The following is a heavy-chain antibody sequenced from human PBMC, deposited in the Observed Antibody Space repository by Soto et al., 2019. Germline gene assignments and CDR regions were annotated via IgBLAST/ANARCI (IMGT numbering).Heavy chain of an antibody. CDR3: ARTFYAAAGPGTLQYYYGMDV. CDR2: ISAYNGNT. J-gene: IGHJ6*02. CDR1: GYTFTSYG. V-gene: IGHV1-18*01. Sequence: QVQLVQSGAEVKKPGASVKVSCKASGYTFTSYGISWVRQAPGQGLEWMGWISAYNGNTNYAQKLQGRVTMTTDTSTSTAHMELRSLRSDDTAVYYCARTFYAAAGPGTLQYYYGMDVWGQGTTFTVSS. D-gene: IGHD6-13*01.